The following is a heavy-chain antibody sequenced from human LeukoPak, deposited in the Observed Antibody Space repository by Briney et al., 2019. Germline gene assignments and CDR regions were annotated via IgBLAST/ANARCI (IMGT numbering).Heavy chain of an antibody. CDR3: ARGPVYYYGSGRRSYYGMDV. V-gene: IGHV4-34*01. Sequence: PSETLSLTCAVYGGSFSGYYWSWIRQPPGKGLEWIGEINHSGSTNYNPSLKSRVTISVDTSKNQFSLKLSSVTAADTAVYYCARGPVYYYGSGRRSYYGMDVWGQGTTVTVSS. CDR2: INHSGST. CDR1: GGSFSGYY. J-gene: IGHJ6*02. D-gene: IGHD3-10*01.